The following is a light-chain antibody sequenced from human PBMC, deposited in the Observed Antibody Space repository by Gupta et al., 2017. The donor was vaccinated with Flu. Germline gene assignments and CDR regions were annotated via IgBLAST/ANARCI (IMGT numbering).Light chain of an antibody. V-gene: IGKV1-33*01. CDR2: DAS. J-gene: IGKJ3*01. CDR3: QQYDNLPRFT. CDR1: QDISNY. Sequence: DIQMPQSPSSLSASVGDRVTITCQASQDISNYLNWYQQKPGKAPKLLIYDASNLETGVPSRFSGSGSGTDFTFTISSLQPEDIATYYCQQYDNLPRFTFGPGTKVDIK.